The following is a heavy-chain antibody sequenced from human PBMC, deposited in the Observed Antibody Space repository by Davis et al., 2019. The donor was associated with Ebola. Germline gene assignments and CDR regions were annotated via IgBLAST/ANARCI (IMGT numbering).Heavy chain of an antibody. J-gene: IGHJ6*02. CDR1: GLTFSEYY. CDR2: ISTSRSTI. CDR3: ARYYYGSGGLYYYYYGMDV. Sequence: GESLKISCAAPGLTFSEYYMSWIRQAPGTGLEWVSYISTSRSTIYYADSVKGRFTISRDNAKNSLYLQMNSLRAEDTAVYYCARYYYGSGGLYYYYYGMDVWGQGTTVTVSS. V-gene: IGHV3-11*01. D-gene: IGHD3-10*01.